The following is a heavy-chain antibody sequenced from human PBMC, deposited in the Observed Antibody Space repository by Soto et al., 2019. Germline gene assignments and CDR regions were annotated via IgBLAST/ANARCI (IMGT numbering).Heavy chain of an antibody. CDR3: ARCLAAVAGASYYSMGV. CDR1: GYTFTSYG. CDR2: ISAYNGNT. J-gene: IGHJ6*02. Sequence: QVQLVQSGAEVKKPGASVKVSCKASGYTFTSYGISWVRQAPGQGLEWMGWISAYNGNTNYAQKLQGRVTMTTDTSPSTAYMGLRRMGSDDTAVYYCARCLAAVAGASYYSMGVWGQGTTVTGSS. D-gene: IGHD6-19*01. V-gene: IGHV1-18*01.